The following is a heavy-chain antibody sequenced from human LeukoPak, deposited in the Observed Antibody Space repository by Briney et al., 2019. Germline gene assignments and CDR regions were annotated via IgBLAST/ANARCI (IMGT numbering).Heavy chain of an antibody. CDR1: GGSISSGNYY. Sequence: SETLSLTCTVSGGSISSGNYYWSWIRQPAGKGLEWIGRIYTSGSTNHNPSLKSRVTISVDTSKNQFSLKLSSVTAADTAVYYCAREFYSNYAYWGQGTLVTVSS. V-gene: IGHV4-61*02. D-gene: IGHD4-11*01. CDR3: AREFYSNYAY. CDR2: IYTSGST. J-gene: IGHJ4*02.